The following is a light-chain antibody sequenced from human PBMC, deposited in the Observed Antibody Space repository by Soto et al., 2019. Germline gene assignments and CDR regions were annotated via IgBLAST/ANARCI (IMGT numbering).Light chain of an antibody. CDR1: STDVGGYDY. J-gene: IGLJ1*01. V-gene: IGLV2-8*01. CDR3: SSYSGSNDFV. CDR2: DVN. Sequence: QSVLKQPPSASGALGHSFTISCTGTSTDVGGYDYVSWYQQHPGKAPKLIIYDVNKWPSGVPDRFFGSKSGYTASLTLSGLRAEDEADYYCSSYSGSNDFVFGTGTKVTVL.